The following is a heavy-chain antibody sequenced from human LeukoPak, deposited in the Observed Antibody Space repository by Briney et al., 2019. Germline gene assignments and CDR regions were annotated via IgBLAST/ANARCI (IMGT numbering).Heavy chain of an antibody. J-gene: IGHJ4*02. V-gene: IGHV1-18*01. D-gene: IGHD3-22*01. CDR3: AREGDSSGYFFRPDY. CDR2: ISVFSDDT. Sequence: ASVKVSCKASGYTFTNYAISWVRQAPGQGLEWMGWISVFSDDTKSAQNLQGRITITTDTSTSTAYMELRSLRSDDTAVYYCAREGDSSGYFFRPDYWGQGTLVTVSS. CDR1: GYTFTNYA.